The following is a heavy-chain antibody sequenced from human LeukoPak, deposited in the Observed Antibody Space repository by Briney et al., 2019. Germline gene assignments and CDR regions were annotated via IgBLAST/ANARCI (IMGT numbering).Heavy chain of an antibody. CDR1: GYTLTSYG. V-gene: IGHV1-69*05. CDR3: ARSPLILSIAARPKYYFDY. D-gene: IGHD6-6*01. J-gene: IGHJ4*02. Sequence: ASVKVSCKASGYTLTSYGISWVRQAPGQGLEWMGGIIPIFGTANYAQKFQGRVTITTDESTSTAYMELSSLRSEDTAVYYCARSPLILSIAARPKYYFDYWGQGTLVTVSS. CDR2: IIPIFGTA.